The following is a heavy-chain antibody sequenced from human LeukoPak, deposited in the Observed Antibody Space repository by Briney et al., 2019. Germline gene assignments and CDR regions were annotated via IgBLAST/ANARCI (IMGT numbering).Heavy chain of an antibody. CDR1: VHTYTDFY. D-gene: IGHD3-22*01. V-gene: IGHV1-8*03. Sequence: ASVKVLCKASVHTYTDFYIHCARQAPGQGLEWMGWIHPNSCNKPYAQKFQGRVTITRNTSISTAYMELSSLRSEDTAVYYCAREDYYDGASNDYWGQGTLVTVSS. CDR2: IHPNSCNK. J-gene: IGHJ4*02. CDR3: AREDYYDGASNDY.